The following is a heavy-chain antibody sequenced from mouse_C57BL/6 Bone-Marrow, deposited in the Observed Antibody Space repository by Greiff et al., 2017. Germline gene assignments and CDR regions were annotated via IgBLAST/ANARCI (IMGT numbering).Heavy chain of an antibody. D-gene: IGHD2-4*01. V-gene: IGHV1-69*01. Sequence: QVQLQQSGAELVMPGASVKLSCKASGYTFTSYWMHWVKQRPGQGLEWIGEIDPSDSYTTYNQKFKGKSTLTVDKSSSTAYMQLSSLTSEDSAVYYCARDDYLYYYAMDYWGQGTSVTVSS. CDR2: IDPSDSYT. CDR1: GYTFTSYW. J-gene: IGHJ4*01. CDR3: ARDDYLYYYAMDY.